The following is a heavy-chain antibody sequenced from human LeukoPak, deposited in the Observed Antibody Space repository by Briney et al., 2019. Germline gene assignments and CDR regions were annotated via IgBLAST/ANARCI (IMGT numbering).Heavy chain of an antibody. CDR1: GFTFTSAW. CDR2: IKTKSEGGTI. Sequence: GGSLRLSCAASGFTFTSAWMHWVRQAPGKGLEWVGRIKTKSEGGTIDYAAPVRGRFTISRDDSENTLYLQMNSLKTEDTALYYCSTDQGGDILTGCWGQGTLVTVSS. CDR3: STDQGGDILTGC. V-gene: IGHV3-15*07. J-gene: IGHJ4*02. D-gene: IGHD3-9*01.